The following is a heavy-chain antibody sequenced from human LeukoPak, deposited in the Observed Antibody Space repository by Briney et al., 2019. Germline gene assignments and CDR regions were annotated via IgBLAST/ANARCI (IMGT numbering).Heavy chain of an antibody. Sequence: ASVKVSCKASGYTFTGYYIHWVRQAPGQGLEWMGWINPNSGGTNYAQKFQGMVTMTRDTSISTAYMELSRLRSDDTAVYYCASYYYDSSGYTFYYYYGMDVWGQGTTVTVSS. V-gene: IGHV1-2*02. D-gene: IGHD3-22*01. CDR3: ASYYYDSSGYTFYYYYGMDV. J-gene: IGHJ6*02. CDR1: GYTFTGYY. CDR2: INPNSGGT.